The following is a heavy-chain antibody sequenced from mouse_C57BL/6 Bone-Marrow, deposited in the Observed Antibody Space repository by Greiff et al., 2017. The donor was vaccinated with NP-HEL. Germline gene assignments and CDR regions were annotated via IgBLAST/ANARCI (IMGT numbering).Heavy chain of an antibody. J-gene: IGHJ3*01. CDR2: IHPNSGST. D-gene: IGHD2-3*01. CDR1: GYTFTSYW. Sequence: QVQLQQPGAELVKPGASVKLSCKASGYTFTSYWMHWVKQRPGQGLEWIGMIHPNSGSTNYNEKFKSKATLTVDKSSSTAYMQLSSLTSEDSAVYYCARYDGYYWFAYWGKGTLVTVSA. CDR3: ARYDGYYWFAY. V-gene: IGHV1-64*01.